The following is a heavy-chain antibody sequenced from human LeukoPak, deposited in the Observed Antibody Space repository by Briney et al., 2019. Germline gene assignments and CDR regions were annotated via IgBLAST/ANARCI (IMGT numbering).Heavy chain of an antibody. CDR3: ASSITMVRGVIIGEAFDI. J-gene: IGHJ3*02. D-gene: IGHD3-10*01. V-gene: IGHV4-59*12. CDR1: GGSISSYY. Sequence: SETLSLTCTVSGGSISSYYWSWIRQPPGKGLEWIGYIYYSGSTNYNPSLKSRVTISVDTSKNQFSLKLSSVTAADTAVYYCASSITMVRGVIIGEAFDIWGQGTMVTVSS. CDR2: IYYSGST.